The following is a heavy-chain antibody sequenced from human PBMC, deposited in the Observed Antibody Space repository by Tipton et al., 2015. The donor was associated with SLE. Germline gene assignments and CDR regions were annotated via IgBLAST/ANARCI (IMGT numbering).Heavy chain of an antibody. CDR1: GGSISSYSYY. D-gene: IGHD6-19*01. CDR3: ARGPEKWLVNPHYFDY. CDR2: MYYSGST. V-gene: IGHV4-39*07. Sequence: TLSLTCTVSGGSISSYSYYWGWIRQPPGKGLEWIGSMYYSGSTYYNPSLKSRVTISVDTSKNQFSLKLSSVTAADTAVYYCARGPEKWLVNPHYFDYWGQGTLVTASS. J-gene: IGHJ4*02.